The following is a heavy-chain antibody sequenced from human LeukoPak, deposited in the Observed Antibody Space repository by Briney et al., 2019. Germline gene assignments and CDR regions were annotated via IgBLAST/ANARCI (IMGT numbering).Heavy chain of an antibody. V-gene: IGHV3-21*01. Sequence: GGSLRLSCAAFGFTFSTHSMSWVRKAPGKRLEWVSSISSSSSHIYYADSMNGRFTVSRDNAKNSLFLQMNSLRAEDTAVYYCARDFRTQLDGYSPPYHFDYWGQGALVTVSS. CDR3: ARDFRTQLDGYSPPYHFDY. J-gene: IGHJ4*02. CDR1: GFTFSTHS. D-gene: IGHD5-24*01. CDR2: ISSSSSHI.